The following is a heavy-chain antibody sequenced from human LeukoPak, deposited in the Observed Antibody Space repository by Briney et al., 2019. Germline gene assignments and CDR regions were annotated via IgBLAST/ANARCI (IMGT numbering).Heavy chain of an antibody. CDR3: ARESDAFDI. CDR1: GYSISSGYY. V-gene: IGHV4-38-2*02. J-gene: IGHJ3*02. CDR2: IDHSGNT. Sequence: SETLSLTCTVSGYSISSGYYWGWIRQPPGKGLEWIGSIDHSGNTYYNPSLKSRVTISVDTSENQFSLNLNSVTAADTAVYYCARESDAFDIWGQGTMVTVSS.